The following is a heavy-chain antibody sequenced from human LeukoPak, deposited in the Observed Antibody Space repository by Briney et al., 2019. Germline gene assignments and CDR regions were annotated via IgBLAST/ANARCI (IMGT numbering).Heavy chain of an antibody. V-gene: IGHV1-18*01. Sequence: ASVKVSCKASGYTFTSYGISWVRQAPGQGLEWMGWISAYNGNTNYAQKLQGGVTMTTDTSTSTAYMELRSLRSDDTAVYYCARDIVVVPAATDWFDPWGQGTLVTVSS. CDR1: GYTFTSYG. D-gene: IGHD2-2*01. J-gene: IGHJ5*02. CDR3: ARDIVVVPAATDWFDP. CDR2: ISAYNGNT.